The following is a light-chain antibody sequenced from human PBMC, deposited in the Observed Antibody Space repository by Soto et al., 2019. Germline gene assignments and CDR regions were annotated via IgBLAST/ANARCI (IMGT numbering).Light chain of an antibody. Sequence: IVMPQSPATLSVSPGERATLSCRASQNISRSLAWYQQKPGQGPSLLIYGKSTRACGVPARFSGGGSGTEITLTITILQSEDFAVYYCHQYKGWPQTFGQGTKVDIK. J-gene: IGKJ1*01. V-gene: IGKV3-15*01. CDR1: QNISRS. CDR3: HQYKGWPQT. CDR2: GKS.